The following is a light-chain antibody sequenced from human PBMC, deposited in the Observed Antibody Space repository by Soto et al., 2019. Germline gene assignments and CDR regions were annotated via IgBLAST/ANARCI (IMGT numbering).Light chain of an antibody. J-gene: IGKJ5*01. CDR1: QSITDY. Sequence: DIQMTQSPSSVSASVGDRVTITCRASQSITDYLNWYQQKPGKAPKLLIYAASSLQSGVPSRFSASGSGTDFTLTISRLQPEDFATYFCQQTYITPFTFGQGTRLEIK. V-gene: IGKV1-39*01. CDR3: QQTYITPFT. CDR2: AAS.